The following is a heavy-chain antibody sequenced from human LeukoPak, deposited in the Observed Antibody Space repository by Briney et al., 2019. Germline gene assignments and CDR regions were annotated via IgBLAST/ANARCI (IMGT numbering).Heavy chain of an antibody. Sequence: GASVKVSCKASGGTFSSYAISWVRQAPGQGLEWMGGIIPIFGTANYAQKFQGRVTITTAESTSTAYMELSSLRSEDTAVYYCARSRRYYDFWSGSPGYMDVWGKGTTVTVSS. V-gene: IGHV1-69*05. CDR2: IIPIFGTA. CDR3: ARSRRYYDFWSGSPGYMDV. CDR1: GGTFSSYA. J-gene: IGHJ6*03. D-gene: IGHD3-3*01.